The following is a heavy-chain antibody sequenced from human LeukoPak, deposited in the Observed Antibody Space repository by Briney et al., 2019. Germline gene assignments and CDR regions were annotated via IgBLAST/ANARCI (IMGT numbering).Heavy chain of an antibody. J-gene: IGHJ4*02. CDR2: INHSGST. CDR1: GGSFSGYY. V-gene: IGHV4-34*01. Sequence: SETLSLTCAVYGGSFSGYYWSWIRQPPGKGLEWIGEINHSGSTNYNPSLKGRVTISVDTSKNQFSLKLSSVTAADTAVYYCARSSGWYGLNFDYWGQGTLVTVSS. CDR3: ARSSGWYGLNFDY. D-gene: IGHD6-19*01.